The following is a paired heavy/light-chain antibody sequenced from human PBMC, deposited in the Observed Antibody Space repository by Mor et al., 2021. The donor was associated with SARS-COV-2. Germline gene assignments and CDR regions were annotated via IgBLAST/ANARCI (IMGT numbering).Light chain of an antibody. Sequence: QLVLTQSPSASASLGASVKLTCTLSSGHSRYAIAWHQQQPEKGPRYLMNVNNDGSHSKGDGIPDRFSGSSSGTERYLTISSLQSEDEADYYCQTWGTGIQVFGGGTKLTVL. CDR3: QTWGTGIQV. J-gene: IGLJ2*01. V-gene: IGLV4-69*01. CDR1: SGHSRYA. CDR2: VNNDGSH.
Heavy chain of an antibody. Sequence: EVHLLESGGALVQPGGSLRLSCAASGFTFTSYVISWVRQAPGKGLEWVSSISGSGGNTYYADSVKGRFSISRDNPKNTMYLQMNSLRAEDTAVYYCAKNGAPTVTNWFDPWGQGTLVTVSS. V-gene: IGHV3-23*01. CDR1: GFTFTSYV. CDR2: ISGSGGNT. J-gene: IGHJ5*02. CDR3: AKNGAPTVTNWFDP. D-gene: IGHD4-17*01.